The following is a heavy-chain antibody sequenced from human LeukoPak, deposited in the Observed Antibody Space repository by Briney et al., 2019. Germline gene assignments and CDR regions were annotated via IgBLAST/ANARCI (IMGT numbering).Heavy chain of an antibody. CDR2: IYTSGST. V-gene: IGHV4-61*02. CDR3: ARERLDFWSGYYIRWFDP. D-gene: IGHD3-3*01. Sequence: SETPSLTCTVSGGSISSGSYYWSWIRQPAGKGLEWIGRIYTSGSTNYNPSLKSRVTISVDTSKNQFSLKLSSVTAADTAVYYCARERLDFWSGYYIRWFDPWGQGTLVTVSS. J-gene: IGHJ5*02. CDR1: GGSISSGSYY.